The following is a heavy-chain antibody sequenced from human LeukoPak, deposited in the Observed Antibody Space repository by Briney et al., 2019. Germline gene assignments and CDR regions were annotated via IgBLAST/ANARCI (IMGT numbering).Heavy chain of an antibody. V-gene: IGHV3-66*01. CDR1: GFTVSSNY. CDR2: IYSGGST. J-gene: IGHJ3*02. Sequence: GGSLRLSCAASGFTVSSNYMSWVRQAPGKGLEWVSVIYSGGSTYYADSVKGRFTISRDNSKNTLHLQMNSLRAEDTAVYYCARVIRGFGVPDAFDIWGQGTMVTVSS. D-gene: IGHD3-10*01. CDR3: ARVIRGFGVPDAFDI.